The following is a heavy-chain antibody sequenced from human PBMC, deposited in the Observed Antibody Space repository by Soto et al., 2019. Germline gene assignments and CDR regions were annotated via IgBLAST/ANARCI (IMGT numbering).Heavy chain of an antibody. V-gene: IGHV4-34*01. CDR3: ARKRGYCSGGSCSYYYYYYMDV. CDR2: INHSGST. J-gene: IGHJ6*03. Sequence: SETLCLTCGVYGGSFGGYDGSWIRQPPGKGLEWIGEINHSGSTNYNPSLKSRVTISVDTSKNQFSLKLSSVTAADTAVYYCARKRGYCSGGSCSYYYYYYMDVWGKGTTVTVSS. D-gene: IGHD2-15*01. CDR1: GGSFGGYD.